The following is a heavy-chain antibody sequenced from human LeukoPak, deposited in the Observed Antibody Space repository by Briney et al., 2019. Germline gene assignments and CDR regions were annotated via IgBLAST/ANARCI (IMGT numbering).Heavy chain of an antibody. CDR1: GYTFTIYG. Sequence: ASVTVSCTASGYTFTIYGISWVRQAPGQGLEWMGWISAYNGNTNYAQKLQGRVTMTTDTSTSTAYMELRSLRSDDTAVYYCARSYSSSWYSGYYYYGMDVWGQGTTVTVSS. CDR2: ISAYNGNT. CDR3: ARSYSSSWYSGYYYYGMDV. J-gene: IGHJ6*02. V-gene: IGHV1-18*01. D-gene: IGHD6-13*01.